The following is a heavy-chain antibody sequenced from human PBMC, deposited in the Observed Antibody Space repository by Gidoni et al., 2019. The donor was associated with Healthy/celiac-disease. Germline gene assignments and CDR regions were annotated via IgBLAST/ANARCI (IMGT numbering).Heavy chain of an antibody. CDR2: SSSNGGST. D-gene: IGHD3-22*01. J-gene: IGHJ4*02. Sequence: EVQLVESGGGLVQPGGSLRLSCAASGFTFSSSAMPWGRQAPGKGLEYVSASSSNGGSTYYANSVKGRFTISRDNSKNTLYLQMGSLRAEDMAVYYGARSMKYYDSSGYYYGVDFDYWGQGTLVTVSS. V-gene: IGHV3-64*01. CDR3: ARSMKYYDSSGYYYGVDFDY. CDR1: GFTFSSSA.